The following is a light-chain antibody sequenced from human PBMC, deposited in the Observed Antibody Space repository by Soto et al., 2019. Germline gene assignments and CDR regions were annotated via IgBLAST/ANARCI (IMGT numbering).Light chain of an antibody. J-gene: IGLJ2*01. CDR2: EVS. Sequence: QSVLTQPPSASGSPGQSVTISCTGTSSDVGDYNYVSWFQQHPGKAPKLIISEVSKRPSGVPDRFSGSKSGNTASLTVSGLQAEDEADYYCSSYAASNILLLGGGTKLTVL. V-gene: IGLV2-8*01. CDR1: SSDVGDYNY. CDR3: SSYAASNILL.